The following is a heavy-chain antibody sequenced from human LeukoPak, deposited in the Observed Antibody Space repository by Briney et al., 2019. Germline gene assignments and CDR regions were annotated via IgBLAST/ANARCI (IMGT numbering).Heavy chain of an antibody. J-gene: IGHJ4*02. D-gene: IGHD2-8*02. CDR1: GFTFSSYS. CDR3: ATYRQVLLPFES. V-gene: IGHV3-21*04. Sequence: GGSLRLSCVASGFTFSSYSVNWVRQAPGKGLEWVSCISSSSSYIYYADSVRGRFTISRDNPKSTLSLQMNSLRAEDTAIYYCATYRQVLLPFESWGQGTLVTVSS. CDR2: ISSSSSYI.